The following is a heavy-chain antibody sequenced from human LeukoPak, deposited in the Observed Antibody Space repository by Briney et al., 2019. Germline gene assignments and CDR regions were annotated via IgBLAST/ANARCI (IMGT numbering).Heavy chain of an antibody. J-gene: IGHJ5*02. D-gene: IGHD2-15*01. CDR1: GGSISSYY. CDR2: IYYSGST. Sequence: SETLSLTCTVSGGSISSYYWSWIRQPPGKGLEWIGYIYYSGSTNYNPSLKSRVTISVDTSKNQFSLKLSSVTAADTAVYYCARDLRNRIQGGFDPWGQGTLVTVSS. CDR3: ARDLRNRIQGGFDP. V-gene: IGHV4-59*01.